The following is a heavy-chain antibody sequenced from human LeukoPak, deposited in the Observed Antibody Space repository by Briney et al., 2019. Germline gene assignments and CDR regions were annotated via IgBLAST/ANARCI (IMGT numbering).Heavy chain of an antibody. J-gene: IGHJ4*02. V-gene: IGHV3-23*01. Sequence: GGSLRLSCAASGFTFSGYSMTWVRQAPGKGLEWVSGIRGSGGNTYYADSVKGRFTISRDNSESTVSLQMNSLRGEDTAVYYCAREYRRRFDYWGQGTLVTVSS. D-gene: IGHD2/OR15-2a*01. CDR3: AREYRRRFDY. CDR1: GFTFSGYS. CDR2: IRGSGGNT.